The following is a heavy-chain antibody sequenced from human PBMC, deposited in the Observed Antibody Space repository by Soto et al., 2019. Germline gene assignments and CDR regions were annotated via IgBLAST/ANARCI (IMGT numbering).Heavy chain of an antibody. J-gene: IGHJ4*02. CDR2: ISGSGGTT. Sequence: HPGGSLRLSCAASGFTFSSYAMSWVRQAPGQGLEWVSLISGSGGTTYYADSVKGRFTVSRDNSKNTLYLQVNSLRAEDTAVYYCAKDRPSRNTGYDSDADYWGQGTLVTVSS. CDR3: AKDRPSRNTGYDSDADY. D-gene: IGHD5-12*01. V-gene: IGHV3-23*01. CDR1: GFTFSSYA.